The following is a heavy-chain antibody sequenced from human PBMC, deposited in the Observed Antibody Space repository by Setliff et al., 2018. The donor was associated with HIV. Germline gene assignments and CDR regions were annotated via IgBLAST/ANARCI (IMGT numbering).Heavy chain of an antibody. CDR2: INPNSSDT. CDR1: GYTFTDYY. D-gene: IGHD4-17*01. CDR3: ARRVPPVPSGDLDY. Sequence: ASVKVSCKASGYTFTDYYIHWVRQAPGQGLEWMGWINPNSSDTNYAQKFQGRVTMTRDTSISTAYMDLSRLRSDDTAVYYCARRVPPVPSGDLDYWGQGTLVTVSS. V-gene: IGHV1-2*02. J-gene: IGHJ4*02.